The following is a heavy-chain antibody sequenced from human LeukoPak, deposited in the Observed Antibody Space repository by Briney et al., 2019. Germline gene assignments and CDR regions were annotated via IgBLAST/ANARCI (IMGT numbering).Heavy chain of an antibody. Sequence: SETLSFTCAVYGGSFSGYYWSWIRQPPGKGLEWIGEINHSGSTNYNPSLKSRVTISVDTSKNQFSLKLSSVTAADTAVYYCARGPYYDILTARFDPWGQGTLVTVSS. V-gene: IGHV4-34*01. CDR1: GGSFSGYY. CDR2: INHSGST. J-gene: IGHJ5*02. D-gene: IGHD3-9*01. CDR3: ARGPYYDILTARFDP.